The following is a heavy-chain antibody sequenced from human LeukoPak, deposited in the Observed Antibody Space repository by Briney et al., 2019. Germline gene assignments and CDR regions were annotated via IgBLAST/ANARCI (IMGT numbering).Heavy chain of an antibody. V-gene: IGHV3-43*02. CDR2: ISGDGGST. CDR1: GFTFDDYA. CDR3: AKDRGYDFWSGYFDY. J-gene: IGHJ4*02. Sequence: PGGSLRLSCAASGFTFDDYAMHWVRQAPGKGLEWVSLISGDGGSTYYADSVKGRSTISRDNSKNSLYLQMNSLRTEDTALYYCAKDRGYDFWSGYFDYWGQGTLVTVSS. D-gene: IGHD3-3*01.